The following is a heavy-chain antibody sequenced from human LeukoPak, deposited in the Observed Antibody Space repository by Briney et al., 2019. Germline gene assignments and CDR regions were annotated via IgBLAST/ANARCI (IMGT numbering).Heavy chain of an antibody. D-gene: IGHD6-19*01. J-gene: IGHJ4*02. Sequence: PSETLSLTCTVSGGSISSSSYYWGWIRQPPGKGLGWIGSIYYSGSTYYNPSLKSRVTISVDTSKNQFSLKLSSVTAADTAVYYCARHWGSSGWGGYWGQGTLVTVSS. CDR3: ARHWGSSGWGGY. CDR2: IYYSGST. V-gene: IGHV4-39*01. CDR1: GGSISSSSYY.